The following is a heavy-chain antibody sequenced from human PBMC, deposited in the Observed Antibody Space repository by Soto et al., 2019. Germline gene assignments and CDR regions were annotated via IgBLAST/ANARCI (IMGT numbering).Heavy chain of an antibody. Sequence: KAGGSLRLSCAASGFTFRYYYMIWIRQAPGKGLEWVSYISSSGSIIYYADSVKGRFTISRDNAKNSLYLQLNSLRAEDTAVYYCARYLGYYASDRYFDYWGQGTVVTVSS. CDR1: GFTFRYYY. CDR2: ISSSGSII. D-gene: IGHD3-22*01. V-gene: IGHV3-11*01. J-gene: IGHJ4*02. CDR3: ARYLGYYASDRYFDY.